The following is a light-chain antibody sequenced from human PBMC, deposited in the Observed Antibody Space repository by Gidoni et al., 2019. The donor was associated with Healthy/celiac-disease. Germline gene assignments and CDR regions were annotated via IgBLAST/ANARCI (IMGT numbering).Light chain of an antibody. J-gene: IGKJ1*01. Sequence: DIVMTQSPDSLAVSLGERATINCKSSQSVLYSSNNKNYLAWYQQKPGQPPKPLIYWASTRESGVPDRFSGSGSGTDFTLTISSLQAEDVAVYYCQQYYSYPWTFGQGTKVEIK. CDR1: QSVLYSSNNKNY. CDR2: WAS. CDR3: QQYYSYPWT. V-gene: IGKV4-1*01.